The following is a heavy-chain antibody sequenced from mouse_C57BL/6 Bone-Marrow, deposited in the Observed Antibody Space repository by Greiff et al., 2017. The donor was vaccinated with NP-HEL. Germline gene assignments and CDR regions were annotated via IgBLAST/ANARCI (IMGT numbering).Heavy chain of an antibody. V-gene: IGHV1-74*01. J-gene: IGHJ2*01. CDR2: IHPSDSDT. D-gene: IGHD1-1*01. CDR3: AICTTDNYFDY. CDR1: GYTFTSYW. Sequence: VQLQQSGAELVKPGASVKVSCKASGYTFTSYWMHWVKQRPGQGLEWIGRIHPSDSDTNYNQKFKGKATLTVDNSSSKAYMALSSLTSEDSAVYYGAICTTDNYFDYWGQGTTLTVSS.